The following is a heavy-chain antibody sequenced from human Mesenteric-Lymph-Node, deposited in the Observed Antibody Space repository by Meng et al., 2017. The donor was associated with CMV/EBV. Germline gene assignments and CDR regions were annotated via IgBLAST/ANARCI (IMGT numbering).Heavy chain of an antibody. Sequence: SGFTFSNAWMSWVRQAPGKGLEWVGRIKSKTDGGTTDYVAPVKGRFTISRDDSKNTLYLQMNSLKTEDTAVYYCTNIVGATEDNYFDYWGQGTLVTVSS. V-gene: IGHV3-15*01. CDR1: GFTFSNAW. CDR2: IKSKTDGGTT. CDR3: TNIVGATEDNYFDY. J-gene: IGHJ4*02. D-gene: IGHD1-26*01.